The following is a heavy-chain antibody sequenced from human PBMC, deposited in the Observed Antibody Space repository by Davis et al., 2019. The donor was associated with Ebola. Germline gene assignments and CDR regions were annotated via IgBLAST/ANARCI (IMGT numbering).Heavy chain of an antibody. J-gene: IGHJ4*02. CDR1: GFTFSSYS. V-gene: IGHV3-21*01. CDR2: ISSSSSYI. D-gene: IGHD3-10*01. Sequence: PGGSLRLSCAASGFTFSSYSMNWVRQAPGKGLEWVSSISSSSSYIYYADSVKGRFTISRDNAKNSLYLQMNSLRAEDTAVYYCARAPYYGSGSYFPNFDYWGQGTLVTVSS. CDR3: ARAPYYGSGSYFPNFDY.